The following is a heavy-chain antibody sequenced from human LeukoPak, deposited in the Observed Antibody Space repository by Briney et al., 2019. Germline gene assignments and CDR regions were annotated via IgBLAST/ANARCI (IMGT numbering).Heavy chain of an antibody. J-gene: IGHJ5*02. Sequence: PSETLSLTCTVSGGSISSSSYYWGWIRQPPGKGLEWIGSIYYSGSTYYNPSLKSRVTISVDTSKNQFSLKLSSVTAADTAVYYCASTNLGATLVSFWFDPWGQGTLVTVSS. V-gene: IGHV4-39*01. CDR2: IYYSGST. CDR1: GGSISSSSYY. D-gene: IGHD1-26*01. CDR3: ASTNLGATLVSFWFDP.